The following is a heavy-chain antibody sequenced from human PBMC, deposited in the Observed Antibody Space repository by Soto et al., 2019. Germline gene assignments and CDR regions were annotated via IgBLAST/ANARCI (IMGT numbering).Heavy chain of an antibody. J-gene: IGHJ4*02. Sequence: EVQLVETGGGLIQPGGSLRLSCAASGFTVSSNYMSWVRQAPGKGLEWASVIYSGGSTYYADSVKGRFTISRDNSKNTLYLQMNSLRAEDTAVYYWARGFGGRFGELLGHYFDFWGQGTLVTVSS. CDR3: ARGFGGRFGELLGHYFDF. V-gene: IGHV3-53*02. CDR2: IYSGGST. CDR1: GFTVSSNY. D-gene: IGHD3-10*01.